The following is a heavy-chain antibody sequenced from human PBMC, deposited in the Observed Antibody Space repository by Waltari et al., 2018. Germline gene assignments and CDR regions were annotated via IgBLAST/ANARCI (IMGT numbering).Heavy chain of an antibody. CDR3: TRGGAPDANWFDP. Sequence: QAQLQESGPGLVKPSQTLSLTCTVSGGPMSSDTYWWTWIRQPAGKGLECVGRTYSRGTTNSNPSLESRVTISLDTSKNQFSLRLRSVTAADTAIYYCTRGGAPDANWFDPWGQGTLVTVSS. J-gene: IGHJ5*02. D-gene: IGHD2-2*01. V-gene: IGHV4-61*02. CDR2: TYSRGTT. CDR1: GGPMSSDTYW.